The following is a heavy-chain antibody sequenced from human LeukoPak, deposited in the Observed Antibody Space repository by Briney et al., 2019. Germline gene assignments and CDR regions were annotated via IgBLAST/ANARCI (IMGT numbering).Heavy chain of an antibody. Sequence: SETLSLTCTVSGGSISSYYWSWIRQPAGKGREGIGRIYTSGSANYNPSLKSRVTMSVDRSKNQFSLKLSSVTAADTAVYYCARGRNYYDSSGYYYESAFDIWGQGTMVTVSS. J-gene: IGHJ3*02. D-gene: IGHD3-22*01. CDR3: ARGRNYYDSSGYYYESAFDI. CDR2: IYTSGSA. CDR1: GGSISSYY. V-gene: IGHV4-4*07.